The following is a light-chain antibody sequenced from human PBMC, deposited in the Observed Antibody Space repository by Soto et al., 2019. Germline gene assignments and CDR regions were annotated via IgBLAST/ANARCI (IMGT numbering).Light chain of an antibody. CDR3: QQGSKFPFT. CDR2: GAS. V-gene: IGKV1-12*02. J-gene: IGKJ3*01. CDR1: QNISSW. Sequence: DIQITQSPSSVPASVGDRVTVTCRASQNISSWLAWYQQTPGEAPKLLLFGASTLQRGVPSRFRGSGSGTEFSLTINSLQPEDVATYCCQQGSKFPFTFGPGTRVDFK.